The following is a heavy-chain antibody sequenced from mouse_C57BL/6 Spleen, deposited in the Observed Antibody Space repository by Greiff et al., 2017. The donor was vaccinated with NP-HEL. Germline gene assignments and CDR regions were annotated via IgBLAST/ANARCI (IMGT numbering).Heavy chain of an antibody. V-gene: IGHV1-18*01. J-gene: IGHJ4*01. Sequence: EVKLMESGPELVKPGASVKIPCKASGYTFTDYNMDWVKQSHGKSLEWIGDINPNNGGTIYNQKFKGKATLTVDKSSSTAYMELRSLTSEDTAVYYCARGTMVTTGGAMDYWGQGTSVTVSS. CDR2: INPNNGGT. D-gene: IGHD2-2*01. CDR3: ARGTMVTTGGAMDY. CDR1: GYTFTDYN.